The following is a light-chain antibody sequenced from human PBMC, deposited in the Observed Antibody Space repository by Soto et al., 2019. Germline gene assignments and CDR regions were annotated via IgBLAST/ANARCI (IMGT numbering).Light chain of an antibody. Sequence: QSVLTQPASVSGSPGRSITISCTGTSSDVGGYNYVSWYQQHPGKAPKLMIYEVSNRPSGVSNRFSGSKSGNTASLTISGLQAEDEADYYCSSYTSSSTGYVFGTGTKVTVL. CDR2: EVS. J-gene: IGLJ1*01. CDR3: SSYTSSSTGYV. CDR1: SSDVGGYNY. V-gene: IGLV2-14*01.